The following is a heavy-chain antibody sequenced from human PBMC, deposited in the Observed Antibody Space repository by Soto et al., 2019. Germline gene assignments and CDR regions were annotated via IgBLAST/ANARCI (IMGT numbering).Heavy chain of an antibody. CDR2: IYYSGST. D-gene: IGHD4-4*01. CDR3: ARVMPSNCPTAFDY. J-gene: IGHJ4*02. CDR1: GGSISSYY. V-gene: IGHV4-59*01. Sequence: SETLSLTCTVSGGSISSYYWSWIRQPPGKGLEWTGYIYYSGSTNYNPSLKSRVTISVDTSKNQFSLKLSSVTAADTAVYYCARVMPSNCPTAFDYWGQGTLVTVSS.